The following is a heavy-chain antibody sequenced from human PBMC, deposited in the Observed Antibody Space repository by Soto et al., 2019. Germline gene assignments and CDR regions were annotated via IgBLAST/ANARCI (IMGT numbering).Heavy chain of an antibody. D-gene: IGHD3-22*01. V-gene: IGHV4-39*01. Sequence: QLQLQESGPRLVKPSETLSLTCTVSGGSIIISNYYWGWIRQPPGKGLEWIASISFGRSTCYNPSLKSRVTISVDTANNQFSLEVTSVTAADTAVYYCARRPSYYNSSAYHAWFDPWGQGALVTVSS. CDR1: GGSIIISNYY. J-gene: IGHJ5*02. CDR2: ISFGRST. CDR3: ARRPSYYNSSAYHAWFDP.